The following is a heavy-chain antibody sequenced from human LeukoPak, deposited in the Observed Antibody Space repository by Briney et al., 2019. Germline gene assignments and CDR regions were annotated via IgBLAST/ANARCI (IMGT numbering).Heavy chain of an antibody. Sequence: GGSLRLSCAASGFTFSNYAVHWVRQAPGKGLEWVAFIRYDGSDKYYADSVKGRFTISRDNSKNTLYVQMNSLRAEDTAVYYCAKSLRLYNAHFFDYWRQAPLVTVSS. CDR3: AKSLRLYNAHFFDY. V-gene: IGHV3-30*02. CDR2: IRYDGSDK. D-gene: IGHD1-14*01. J-gene: IGHJ4*02. CDR1: GFTFSNYA.